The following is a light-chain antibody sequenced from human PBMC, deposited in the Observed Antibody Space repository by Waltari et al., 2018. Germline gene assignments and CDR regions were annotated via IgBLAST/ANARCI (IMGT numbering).Light chain of an antibody. J-gene: IGLJ3*02. V-gene: IGLV1-44*01. CDR3: AAWDDSLNGLNWV. CDR2: NNS. CDR1: SSNIGSHT. Sequence: ASGTPGQRVTISCSGSSSNIGSHTVNWYQHLPGTAPKLLIYNNSQRPSGVPDRFSGSKSGTSASLAISGLQSEDEADYYCAAWDDSLNGLNWVFGGGTKVTVL.